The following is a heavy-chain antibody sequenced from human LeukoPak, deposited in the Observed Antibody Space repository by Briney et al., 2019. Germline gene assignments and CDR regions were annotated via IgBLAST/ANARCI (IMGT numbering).Heavy chain of an antibody. D-gene: IGHD3-9*01. Sequence: SGGSLRLSCAASGFTFSRYWMTGLHHAPERGLEGVANIKQDGSEKYYVDSVKGRFTISRDNAKNSLYLKMNSLRAEDTAVYYCARASKILTGYFDYWGQGTLVTVSS. V-gene: IGHV3-7*01. CDR1: GFTFSRYW. J-gene: IGHJ4*01. CDR3: ARASKILTGYFDY. CDR2: IKQDGSEK.